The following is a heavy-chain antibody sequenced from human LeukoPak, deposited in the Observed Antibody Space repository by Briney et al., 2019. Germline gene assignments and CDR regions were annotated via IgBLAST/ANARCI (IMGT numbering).Heavy chain of an antibody. CDR2: INHSGST. CDR1: GGSFSGYY. J-gene: IGHJ4*02. Sequence: PSETLSLTCVVYGGSFSGYYWSWIRQPPEKGLEWIGEINHSGSTNYNPPLKSRVTMSVDTSKNQFSLKLTSVTAADTAVYYCATSGKGDYWGQGTLVTVSS. CDR3: ATSGKGDY. V-gene: IGHV4-34*01. D-gene: IGHD3-10*01.